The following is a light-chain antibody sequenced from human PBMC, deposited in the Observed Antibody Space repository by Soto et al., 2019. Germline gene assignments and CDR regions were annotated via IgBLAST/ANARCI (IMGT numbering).Light chain of an antibody. CDR1: QRIATW. CDR3: QQFNSFPYT. CDR2: KAS. Sequence: DIQMTQSPSTLSASVGDRVTITCRASQRIATWLAWYQQKPGSAPKLLIYKASTLETGIPSRFSGRGSGAEFTLTITNLQPDDVATYYCQQFNSFPYTFGQGTRLAIK. V-gene: IGKV1-5*03. J-gene: IGKJ2*01.